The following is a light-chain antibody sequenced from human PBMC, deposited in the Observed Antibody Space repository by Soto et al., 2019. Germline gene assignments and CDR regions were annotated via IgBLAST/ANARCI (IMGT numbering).Light chain of an antibody. J-gene: IGKJ1*01. V-gene: IGKV3-20*01. CDR3: LQYGSSPWT. CDR1: QSVSSSY. Sequence: EIVLTQSPGTLSLSPCERATLSCSASQSVSSSYLAWYQQKPGQAPRLLIYGASSRATGIPDRFSGSGSGTDFTLTISRLEPEDFAVYYCLQYGSSPWTFGQGTKVDIK. CDR2: GAS.